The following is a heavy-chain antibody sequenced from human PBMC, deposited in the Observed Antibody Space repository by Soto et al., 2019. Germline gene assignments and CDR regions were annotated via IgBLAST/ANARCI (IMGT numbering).Heavy chain of an antibody. J-gene: IGHJ5*02. D-gene: IGHD2-8*02. V-gene: IGHV1-2*02. Sequence: QVQLVQSGAEVKKPGSSVQISCTASGYNFTGYFMHWVRQAPGQGLEGMGWINPNSGGTQYAERFLCRVTMTMDTYISTVYMQLTRLRSDDTAVYYCARASDYCTDIFCPTPWFDPCGQGTQVTVYS. CDR1: GYNFTGYF. CDR2: INPNSGGT. CDR3: ARASDYCTDIFCPTPWFDP.